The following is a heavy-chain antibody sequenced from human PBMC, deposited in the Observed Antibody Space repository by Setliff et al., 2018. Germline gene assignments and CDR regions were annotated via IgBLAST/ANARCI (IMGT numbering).Heavy chain of an antibody. D-gene: IGHD2-2*01. J-gene: IGHJ4*02. CDR3: ARAHSSTLSVHDY. CDR1: GFTFNTYW. CDR2: INNDGSST. V-gene: IGHV3-74*01. Sequence: PGGSLRLSCAGSGFTFNTYWMTWVRQAPGKGLEWVSRINNDGSSTTYEDSVKGRFTISRDNAKNTLYLQMNRLRAEDTAVYYCARAHSSTLSVHDYWGQGTLVTVSS.